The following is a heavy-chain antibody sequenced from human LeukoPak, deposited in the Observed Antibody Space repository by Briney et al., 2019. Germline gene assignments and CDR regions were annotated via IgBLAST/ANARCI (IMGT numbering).Heavy chain of an antibody. CDR3: ARGGSYYGDYSWFDP. Sequence: PSETLSLPCTVSGGSISSHYWSWIRQPPGKGLEWIGYIYYSGSTNYIPSLTSRVTISVDTSKNQFSLKLSSVTAADTAVYYCARGGSYYGDYSWFDPWGQGTLVTASS. CDR1: GGSISSHY. J-gene: IGHJ5*02. V-gene: IGHV4-59*11. D-gene: IGHD4-17*01. CDR2: IYYSGST.